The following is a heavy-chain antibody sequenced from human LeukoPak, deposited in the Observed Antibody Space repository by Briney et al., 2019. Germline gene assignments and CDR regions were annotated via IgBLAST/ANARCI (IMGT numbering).Heavy chain of an antibody. CDR3: AKITTVGYYGMDV. Sequence: GGSLRLSCAASGFTFSSYAMSWVRQAPGKGLEWVSAISGSGGSTYYADSVKGRFTISRDNSKNTLYLQMDSLRAEDTAVYYCAKITTVGYYGMDVWGQGTTVTVSS. D-gene: IGHD1-26*01. V-gene: IGHV3-23*01. J-gene: IGHJ6*02. CDR2: ISGSGGST. CDR1: GFTFSSYA.